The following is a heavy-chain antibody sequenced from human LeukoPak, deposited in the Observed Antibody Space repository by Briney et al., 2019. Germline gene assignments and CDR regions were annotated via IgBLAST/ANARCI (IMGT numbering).Heavy chain of an antibody. V-gene: IGHV3-66*01. CDR2: MYSDGNT. Sequence: GALRLSCAVSEFNVKNNYMSWVRQAPGKGLEWLSVMYSDGNTFYAGSVKGRFTVSRDNSKNTLYLQLHRLRAEDTAVYYCARYLFTTEAFDTWGQGTMVTVSS. J-gene: IGHJ3*02. D-gene: IGHD1-1*01. CDR1: EFNVKNNY. CDR3: ARYLFTTEAFDT.